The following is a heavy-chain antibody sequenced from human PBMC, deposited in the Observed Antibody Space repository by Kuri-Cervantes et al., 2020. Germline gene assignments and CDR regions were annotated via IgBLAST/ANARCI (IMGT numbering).Heavy chain of an antibody. V-gene: IGHV3-72*01. CDR1: GFKFGDFY. Sequence: GGSLRLSCAASGFKFGDFYIDWVRQAPGRELEWVGRARNRITSYSTEYAASVKGRFIISRDESKNSVYLQMSSLRAEDTAVYYCARDPGGYSYGPLNFDYWGQGTLVTVSS. CDR2: ARNRITSYST. D-gene: IGHD5-18*01. J-gene: IGHJ4*02. CDR3: ARDPGGYSYGPLNFDY.